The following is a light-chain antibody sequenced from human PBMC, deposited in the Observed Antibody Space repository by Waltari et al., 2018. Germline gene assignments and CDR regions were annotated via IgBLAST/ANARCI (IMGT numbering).Light chain of an antibody. CDR3: QQYSTNSLT. Sequence: DIQLTQSPSTLSASVGDRVTITCRASRSIRSYMAWYQQKPGKAPKLPIHEASTLETGVPSTFSGSESGTEFTLTISSLQPDDVATYYCQQYSTNSLTFGGGTKVEIK. J-gene: IGKJ4*01. V-gene: IGKV1-5*03. CDR1: RSIRSY. CDR2: EAS.